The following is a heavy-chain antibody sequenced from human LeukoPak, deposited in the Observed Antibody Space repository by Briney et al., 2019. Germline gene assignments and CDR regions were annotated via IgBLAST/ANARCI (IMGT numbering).Heavy chain of an antibody. V-gene: IGHV4-59*01. CDR2: IYYSGST. Sequence: SETLSLTCTVSGGSISSYYWSWIRQPPGQGLEWIGYIYYSGSTNYNPSLKSRVTISVDTSKNQFSLKLSSVTAADTAVYYCARDYGSGSQPFDYWGQGTLVTVSS. CDR1: GGSISSYY. D-gene: IGHD3-10*01. J-gene: IGHJ4*02. CDR3: ARDYGSGSQPFDY.